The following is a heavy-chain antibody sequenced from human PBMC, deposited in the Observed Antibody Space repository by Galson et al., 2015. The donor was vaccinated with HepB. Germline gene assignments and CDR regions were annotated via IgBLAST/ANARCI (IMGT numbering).Heavy chain of an antibody. Sequence: SLRLSCAASGFTFSSYAMHWVRQAPGKGLEWVAVISYDGSNKYYADSVKGRFTISRDNSKNTLYLQMNSLRAEDTAVYYCARDFLAKYYDFWSGHNAFDIWGQGTMVTVSS. CDR2: ISYDGSNK. D-gene: IGHD3-3*01. CDR3: ARDFLAKYYDFWSGHNAFDI. V-gene: IGHV3-30-3*01. CDR1: GFTFSSYA. J-gene: IGHJ3*02.